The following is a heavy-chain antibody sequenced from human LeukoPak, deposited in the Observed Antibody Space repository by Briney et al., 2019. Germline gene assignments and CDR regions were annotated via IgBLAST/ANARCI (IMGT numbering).Heavy chain of an antibody. J-gene: IGHJ5*02. Sequence: PGGSLRLSRAASGFTFNSYDMSWVRQAPGKGLEWVSSISSSSSYIYYADSVKGRFTISRDNAKNSLYLQMNSLRAEDTAVYYCARGRIAAAGTSAGSDWFDPWGQGTLVTVSS. CDR2: ISSSSSYI. D-gene: IGHD6-13*01. V-gene: IGHV3-21*01. CDR1: GFTFNSYD. CDR3: ARGRIAAAGTSAGSDWFDP.